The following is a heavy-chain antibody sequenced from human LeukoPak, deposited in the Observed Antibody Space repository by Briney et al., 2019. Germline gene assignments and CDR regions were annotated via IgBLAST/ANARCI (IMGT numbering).Heavy chain of an antibody. V-gene: IGHV1-69*05. J-gene: IGHJ6*03. CDR2: IIPIFGTA. Sequence: SVKVSCKASGGTFSSYAISWVRQAPGQGLEWMGGIIPIFGTANYAQKFQGRVTITTDESTSTAYMELSSLRSEDTAVYYCARGNCSSTSCYGYYYYYYMGVWGKGTTVTVSS. CDR3: ARGNCSSTSCYGYYYYYYMGV. CDR1: GGTFSSYA. D-gene: IGHD2-2*01.